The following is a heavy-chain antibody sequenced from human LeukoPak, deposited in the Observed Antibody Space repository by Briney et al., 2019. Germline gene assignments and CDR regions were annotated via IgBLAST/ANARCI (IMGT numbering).Heavy chain of an antibody. V-gene: IGHV1-69*13. Sequence: SVKVSCKASGGTFISDAISRVRQAPGQGLEWMGGIIPIFGTANYAQKFQGRVTITADESTSTAYMELSSLRSKDTAVYYCARVDQLGYCSSTSCYVFDYWGQGTLVTVSS. CDR3: ARVDQLGYCSSTSCYVFDY. CDR2: IIPIFGTA. J-gene: IGHJ4*02. CDR1: GGTFISDA. D-gene: IGHD2-2*01.